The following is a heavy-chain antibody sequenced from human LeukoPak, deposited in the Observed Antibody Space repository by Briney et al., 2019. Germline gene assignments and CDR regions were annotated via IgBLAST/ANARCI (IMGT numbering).Heavy chain of an antibody. CDR2: ISGYNGNT. J-gene: IGHJ4*02. Sequence: ASVRASCKASGYTFSGYGISWVRQAPGQGLDWMGWISGYNGNTNYAQRFQGRVTITTDTSTSTAYMELRSLRSDDTAVYYCARADYYDSSGYSPYFDYWGQGTLVTVSS. D-gene: IGHD3-22*01. CDR1: GYTFSGYG. V-gene: IGHV1-18*01. CDR3: ARADYYDSSGYSPYFDY.